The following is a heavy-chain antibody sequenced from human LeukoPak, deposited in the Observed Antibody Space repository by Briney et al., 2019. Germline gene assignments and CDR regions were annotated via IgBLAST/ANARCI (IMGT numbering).Heavy chain of an antibody. Sequence: SVKVSCTASGGSLNNYVISWVRQASGRGLEWMGGIIPILDTTHFAQKFQGRVSITSDESTSTTYMELSSLRSEDTAVYYCARGAYLDWLGHFDYWGQGTLVIVSS. CDR2: IIPILDTT. J-gene: IGHJ4*02. V-gene: IGHV1-69*13. CDR3: ARGAYLDWLGHFDY. D-gene: IGHD3-9*01. CDR1: GGSLNNYV.